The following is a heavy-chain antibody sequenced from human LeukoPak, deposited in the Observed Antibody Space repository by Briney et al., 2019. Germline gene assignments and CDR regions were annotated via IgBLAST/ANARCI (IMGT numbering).Heavy chain of an antibody. CDR3: ARDMDCSSTSCYPLYMDV. V-gene: IGHV1-46*01. CDR2: INPSGGST. D-gene: IGHD2-2*01. J-gene: IGHJ6*03. Sequence: ASVKVSCKASGYTFTSYYMHWVRQAPGQGLEWMGIINPSGGSTSYAQKFQGRVTMTRDMSTSTVYTELSSLRSEDTAVYYCARDMDCSSTSCYPLYMDVWGKGTTVTVSS. CDR1: GYTFTSYY.